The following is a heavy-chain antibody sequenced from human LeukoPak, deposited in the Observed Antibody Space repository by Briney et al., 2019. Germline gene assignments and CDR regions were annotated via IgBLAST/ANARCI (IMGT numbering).Heavy chain of an antibody. Sequence: GGSLRLSCAASGFTLSSYSMNWVRQAPGKGLEWVSSISSSSSYIYYADSVKGRFTISRDNAKNSLYLQMNSLRAEDTAVYYCARGFSQLIGNFDYWGQGTLVTVSS. D-gene: IGHD2-21*01. CDR1: GFTLSSYS. CDR3: ARGFSQLIGNFDY. CDR2: ISSSSSYI. V-gene: IGHV3-21*01. J-gene: IGHJ4*02.